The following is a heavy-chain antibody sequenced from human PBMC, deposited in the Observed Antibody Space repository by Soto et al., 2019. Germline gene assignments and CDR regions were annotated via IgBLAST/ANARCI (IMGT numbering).Heavy chain of an antibody. V-gene: IGHV3-23*01. D-gene: IGHD3-10*01. CDR3: AKDSYGSETDYFYGMDV. J-gene: IGHJ6*02. Sequence: PGGSLRLSCAASGFSFSSYAMSWVRQAPGKGLEWVSCMSAGGGSTFHADSAKGRFTISRDNSKNTLYLQMNSLRAEDTAVYYCAKDSYGSETDYFYGMDVRGQGTTVTVSS. CDR2: MSAGGGST. CDR1: GFSFSSYA.